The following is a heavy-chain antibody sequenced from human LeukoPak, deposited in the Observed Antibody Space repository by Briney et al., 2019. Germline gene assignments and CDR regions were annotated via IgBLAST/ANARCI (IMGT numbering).Heavy chain of an antibody. CDR2: INPNSGGT. V-gene: IGHV1-2*02. CDR1: GYTFTGYY. CDR3: VRDDGGLWGYCSSTSCPNDAFDI. Sequence: ASVKVSCKASGYTFTGYYMHWVRQAPGQGLEWMGWINPNSGGTNYAQKFQGRVTMTRDTSISTAYMELSRLRSDDTAVYYCVRDDGGLWGYCSSTSCPNDAFDIWGQGTMVTVSS. D-gene: IGHD2-2*01. J-gene: IGHJ3*02.